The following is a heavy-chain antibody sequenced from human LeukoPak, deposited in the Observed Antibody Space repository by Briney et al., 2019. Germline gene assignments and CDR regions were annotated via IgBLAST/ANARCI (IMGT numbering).Heavy chain of an antibody. Sequence: GVSLRLSCTTSGFAISNYAMNWVRQAPGKGPEWVSGISGFNTYYADSVKGRFTIFRDNSKNVLYLQMDRLRAEDTAVYSCAKDVCTSPRCLLYFDSWGQGTLVTVSS. CDR1: GFAISNYA. CDR2: ISGFNT. D-gene: IGHD2-8*01. V-gene: IGHV3-23*01. J-gene: IGHJ4*02. CDR3: AKDVCTSPRCLLYFDS.